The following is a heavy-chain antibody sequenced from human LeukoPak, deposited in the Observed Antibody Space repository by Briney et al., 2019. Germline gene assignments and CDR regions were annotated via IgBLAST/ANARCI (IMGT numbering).Heavy chain of an antibody. CDR3: ARQNIAVAASYYFNY. CDR1: GDSVRNDFYY. J-gene: IGHJ4*02. Sequence: SETLSLTCSVSGDSVRNDFYYWGWIRQPPGKGLEWVACLSHAGNTWYNPSLESRLSISVDTSKNQFSLKFSSVTAADTAVYYCARQNIAVAASYYFNYWGQGTLVTVSS. V-gene: IGHV4-39*01. CDR2: LSHAGNT. D-gene: IGHD6-19*01.